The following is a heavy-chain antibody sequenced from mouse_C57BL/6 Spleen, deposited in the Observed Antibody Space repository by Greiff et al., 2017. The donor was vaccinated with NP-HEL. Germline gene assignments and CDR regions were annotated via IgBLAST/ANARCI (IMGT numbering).Heavy chain of an antibody. V-gene: IGHV1-52*01. J-gene: IGHJ3*01. Sequence: QVQLQQPGAELVRPGSSVKLSCKASGYTFTSYWMHWVKQRPIQGLEWIGNIDPSDSETLYNQKFKDKATLTVDKSSSTAYMQLSSLTSEDSAVYYCARSGNSNLFAYWGQGTLVTVSA. D-gene: IGHD2-5*01. CDR3: ARSGNSNLFAY. CDR1: GYTFTSYW. CDR2: IDPSDSET.